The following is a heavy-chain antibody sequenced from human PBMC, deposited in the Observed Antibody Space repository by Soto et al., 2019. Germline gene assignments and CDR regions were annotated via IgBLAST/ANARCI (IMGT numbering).Heavy chain of an antibody. CDR2: IYYSGST. V-gene: IGHV4-30-4*01. CDR3: ARETFGGRNWFDP. D-gene: IGHD3-10*01. J-gene: IGHJ5*02. CDR1: GGSISSGDYY. Sequence: SETLSLTCTVSGGSISSGDYYWSWIRQPPGKGLEWIGYIYYSGSTYYNPSLKSRVTISVDTSKNQFSLKRSSVTAADTAVYYCARETFGGRNWFDPWGQGTLVTVSS.